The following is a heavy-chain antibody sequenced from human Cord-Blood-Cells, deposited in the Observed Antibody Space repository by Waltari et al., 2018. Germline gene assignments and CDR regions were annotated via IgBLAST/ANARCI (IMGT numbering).Heavy chain of an antibody. Sequence: QITLKESGPTLVIPTQTLTLTCAFSGFALSTGGEGVGWFRQPPGKALDWLALIYWDDDKRDSPSLKSRLTIAKDTSKTLVLLTMSNIDPVDTATNYWAHSAVTKSDAFDIWGQGTMVTVSS. CDR1: GFALSTGGEG. J-gene: IGHJ3*02. D-gene: IGHD4-4*01. CDR3: AHSAVTKSDAFDI. V-gene: IGHV2-5*02. CDR2: IYWDDDK.